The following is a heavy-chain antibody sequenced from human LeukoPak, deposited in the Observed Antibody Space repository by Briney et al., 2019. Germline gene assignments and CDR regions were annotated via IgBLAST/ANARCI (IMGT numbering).Heavy chain of an antibody. V-gene: IGHV3-49*04. CDR1: GFTLGDYG. D-gene: IGHD1-7*01. CDR3: ARGGELYYHYGMDV. Sequence: PGGSLRLSCTASGFTLGDYGLSWVRQAPGKGLEWVGFIRSKAYGGTTENAASVKGRFTISRDDSKSIAYLQMNSLKTEDTAVYYCARGGELYYHYGMDVWGQGTTVTVSS. J-gene: IGHJ6*02. CDR2: IRSKAYGGTT.